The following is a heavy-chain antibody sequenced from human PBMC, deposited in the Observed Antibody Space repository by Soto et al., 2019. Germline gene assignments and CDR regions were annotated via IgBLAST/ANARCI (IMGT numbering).Heavy chain of an antibody. Sequence: QVQLQESGPGLVKPSETLSLTCTVSGGSVSSGSYYWSWIRQPPGKGLEWIGYIYYSGSTNYNPSLKSRVTISVDTSKNQFSLKLSSVTAADTAVYYCARDYQPASAFDIWGQGTMVTVSS. CDR2: IYYSGST. V-gene: IGHV4-61*01. CDR3: ARDYQPASAFDI. D-gene: IGHD3-16*02. J-gene: IGHJ3*02. CDR1: GGSVSSGSYY.